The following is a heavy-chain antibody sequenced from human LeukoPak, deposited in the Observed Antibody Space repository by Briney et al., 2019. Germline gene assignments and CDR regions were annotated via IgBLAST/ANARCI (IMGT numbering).Heavy chain of an antibody. J-gene: IGHJ4*02. CDR2: IYSGGDT. D-gene: IGHD5-12*01. CDR3: ARASGYSGYDPFDY. Sequence: GGSLRLSCAASGFTVSSNYMSWVRQAPGKGLEWVSVIYSGGDTYYADSVKGRFTISIDNSKNTLYLQMNTVRAEDTAVYYCARASGYSGYDPFDYWGQGTLVTVSS. V-gene: IGHV3-53*01. CDR1: GFTVSSNY.